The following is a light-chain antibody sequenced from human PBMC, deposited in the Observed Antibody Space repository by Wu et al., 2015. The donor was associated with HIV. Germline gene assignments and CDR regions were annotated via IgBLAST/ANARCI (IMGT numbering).Light chain of an antibody. CDR3: QQYNNWPRT. J-gene: IGKJ1*01. Sequence: GRATSPCRASQSXAATSLVPDRNLARLPRLLIYGASTEGHWVSQPGFSGSGSGTEFTLTISSMQSEDFAVYYCQQYNNWPRTFGQGTKVEIK. CDR2: GAS. CDR1: QSXAAT. V-gene: IGKV3-15*01.